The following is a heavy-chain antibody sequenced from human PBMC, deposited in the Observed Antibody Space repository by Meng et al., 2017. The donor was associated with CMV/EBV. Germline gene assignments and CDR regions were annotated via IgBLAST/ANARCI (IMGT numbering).Heavy chain of an antibody. CDR2: IVADETLK. J-gene: IGHJ4*02. D-gene: IGHD1-1*01. CDR3: VKESRLERTHFDY. CDR1: GFIFTAYS. V-gene: IGHV3-30-3*02. Sequence: VLLVEAGGWVVPPGRSLRLIFAASGFIFTAYSFLWVLQSPGKGLEWVAVIVADETLKFYADSVRGRFLISRDSSKNMFYLQMNCLTSDDTAVYYCVKESRLERTHFDYWGQGTLVTVSS.